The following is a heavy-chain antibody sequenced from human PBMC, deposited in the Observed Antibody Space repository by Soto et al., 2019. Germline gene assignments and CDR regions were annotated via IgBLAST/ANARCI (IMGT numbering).Heavy chain of an antibody. CDR1: GGSISSGGYY. CDR2: IYYSGST. J-gene: IGHJ5*02. CDR3: ARSSTMKGRLWFDP. D-gene: IGHD3-22*01. V-gene: IGHV4-31*03. Sequence: PSETLSLTCTVSGGSISSGGYYWSWIRQHPGKGLEWIGYIYYSGSTYYNPSLKSRVTISVDTSKNQFSLKLGSVTAADTAVYYCARSSTMKGRLWFDPWGQGTLVTVSS.